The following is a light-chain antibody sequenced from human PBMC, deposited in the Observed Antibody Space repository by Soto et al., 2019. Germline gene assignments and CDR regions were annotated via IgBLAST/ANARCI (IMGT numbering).Light chain of an antibody. Sequence: DIQMTQSPSTLSASVGDRVTITCRASHSISRLVAWYQQKPGKAPKVLIYDVSSLESGVPSRFSGSGSGTEFTLTISSLQPDDLATYYCQQYNNLWTFAQGTKVAIK. J-gene: IGKJ1*01. V-gene: IGKV1-5*01. CDR2: DVS. CDR3: QQYNNLWT. CDR1: HSISRL.